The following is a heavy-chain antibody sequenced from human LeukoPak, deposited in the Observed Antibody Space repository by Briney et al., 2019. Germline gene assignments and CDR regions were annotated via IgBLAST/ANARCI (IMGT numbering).Heavy chain of an antibody. CDR1: GGSISSYY. CDR3: ARRQMVAAAFNWFDP. D-gene: IGHD2-15*01. V-gene: IGHV4-59*08. J-gene: IGHJ5*02. CDR2: IYYSGST. Sequence: RPSETLSPTCTVSGGSISSYYWSWIRQPPGKGLEWIGYIYYSGSTNYNPSLKSRVTISVDTSKNQFSLKLSSVTAADTAVYYCARRQMVAAAFNWFDPWGQGTLVTVSS.